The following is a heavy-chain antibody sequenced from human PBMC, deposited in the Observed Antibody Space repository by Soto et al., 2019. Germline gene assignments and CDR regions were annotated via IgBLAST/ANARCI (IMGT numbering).Heavy chain of an antibody. D-gene: IGHD3-16*02. J-gene: IGHJ6*02. CDR3: AREDDYVWGSYRPYYYYGMDV. CDR1: VFTFIDYY. CDR2: ISSSGSTI. V-gene: IGHV3-11*01. Sequence: SLRLSCASSVFTFIDYYMSWIRQAPGKGLEWVSYISSSGSTIYYADSVKGRFTISRDNAKNSLYLQMNSLRAEDTAVYYCAREDDYVWGSYRPYYYYGMDVWGQGTTVTV.